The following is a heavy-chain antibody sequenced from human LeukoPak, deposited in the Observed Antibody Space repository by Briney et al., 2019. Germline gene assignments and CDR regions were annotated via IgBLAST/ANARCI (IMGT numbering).Heavy chain of an antibody. Sequence: SETLSLTCAVSGVSFSGYYWNWIRQPPGKGLEWVGGINHSGSTNYNPSLKSRVTISVDTSKNQFSLKLSSVTAADTAVYYCAGLVGRYSSGLYYYYFDYWGQGTLVTVSS. D-gene: IGHD3-22*01. CDR2: INHSGST. V-gene: IGHV4-34*01. J-gene: IGHJ4*02. CDR1: GVSFSGYY. CDR3: AGLVGRYSSGLYYYYFDY.